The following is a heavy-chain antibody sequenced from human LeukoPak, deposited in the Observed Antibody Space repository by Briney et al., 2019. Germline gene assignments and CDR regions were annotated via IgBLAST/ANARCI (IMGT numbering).Heavy chain of an antibody. V-gene: IGHV4-4*02. CDR2: VYYTGST. CDR1: GDSISSSTW. D-gene: IGHD2-15*01. J-gene: IGHJ4*02. Sequence: SGTLSLTCAVSGDSISSSTWWTWVRQPPGMGLEWIGYVYYTGSTYYNPSLKSRVTISIDTSENQFSLELSSVTAADTAVYFCARVGYCSGGGCSFRYFDYWGQGALVTVSS. CDR3: ARVGYCSGGGCSFRYFDY.